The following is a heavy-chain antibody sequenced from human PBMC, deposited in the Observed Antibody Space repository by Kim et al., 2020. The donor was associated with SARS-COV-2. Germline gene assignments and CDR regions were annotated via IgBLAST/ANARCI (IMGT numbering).Heavy chain of an antibody. V-gene: IGHV3-13*01. CDR3: ARAGSRFSSGSSYFHY. J-gene: IGHJ4*02. D-gene: IGHD6-13*01. Sequence: SVKGRLTISRENAKNSLYLQMNSLRAGDTAVYFCARAGSRFSSGSSYFHYWGQGTLVTVSS.